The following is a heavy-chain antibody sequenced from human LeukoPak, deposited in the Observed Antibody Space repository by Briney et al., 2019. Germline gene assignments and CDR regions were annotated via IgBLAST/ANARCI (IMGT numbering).Heavy chain of an antibody. J-gene: IGHJ6*02. D-gene: IGHD3-9*01. Sequence: SETLSLTCTVSGGSISSYYWSWIRQPPGKGLEWIGYIYYSGSTNYNPSLKSRVTISVDTSKNQFSLKLSSVTAADTAVYYCASIYDILTGSYGMDVWGQGTTVTVS. V-gene: IGHV4-59*08. CDR1: GGSISSYY. CDR2: IYYSGST. CDR3: ASIYDILTGSYGMDV.